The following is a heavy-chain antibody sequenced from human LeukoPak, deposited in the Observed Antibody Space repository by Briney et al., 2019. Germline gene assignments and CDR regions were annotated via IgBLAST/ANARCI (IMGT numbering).Heavy chain of an antibody. CDR2: IIPILGIA. V-gene: IGHV1-69*02. J-gene: IGHJ6*02. CDR1: GGTFSSYT. CDR3: ASSEQLGPIKNYYYGMDV. Sequence: SVKVSSKASGGTFSSYTIGWVRQAPGQGLEWMGRIIPILGIANYAQKFQGRVTITADKSTSTAYMELSSLRSEDTAVYYCASSEQLGPIKNYYYGMDVWGQGTTVTVSS. D-gene: IGHD6-6*01.